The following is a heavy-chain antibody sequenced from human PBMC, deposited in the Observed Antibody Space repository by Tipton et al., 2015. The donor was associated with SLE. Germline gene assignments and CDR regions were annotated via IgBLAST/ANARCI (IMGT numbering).Heavy chain of an antibody. V-gene: IGHV4-31*03. CDR2: IYYSGNT. J-gene: IGHJ6*03. CDR1: GGSISSSDYY. D-gene: IGHD3-16*02. CDR3: ARWGSFYYYMDV. Sequence: TLSLTCTVSGGSISSSDYYWTWIRQHPGKGPEWIGYIYYSGNTYYNPSLKSRITISVDTSTNQFSLKLNSVTAADTAVYYCARWGSFYYYMDVWGKGTTVTVSS.